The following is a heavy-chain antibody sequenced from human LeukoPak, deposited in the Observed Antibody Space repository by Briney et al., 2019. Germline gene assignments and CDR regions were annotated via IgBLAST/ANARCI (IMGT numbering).Heavy chain of an antibody. CDR2: IIPIFGTA. J-gene: IGHJ4*02. CDR3: ARGPVQYYYDSSGYYPH. V-gene: IGHV1-69*13. D-gene: IGHD3-22*01. CDR1: GGTFSSYA. Sequence: ASVKVSCKASGGTFSSYAISWVRQAPGQGLEWMGGIIPIFGTANYAQKFQGRVTITADESTSTAYMELSSLRSEDTAVSYCARGPVQYYYDSSGYYPHWGQGTLVTVSS.